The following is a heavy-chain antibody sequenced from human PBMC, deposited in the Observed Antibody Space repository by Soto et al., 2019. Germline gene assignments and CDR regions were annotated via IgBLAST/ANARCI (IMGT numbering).Heavy chain of an antibody. Sequence: QVQLVQSGAEVKKPGASVKVSCKASGYTFTNYAMHWVRQAPGQRPEWMGWINAGNGNTKFSQRFQGRVTITRDTSANIAYMELSSLTSEDTAVYYCARAGFCSTPSCSDAFDIWGQGTMVTVSS. V-gene: IGHV1-3*01. CDR2: INAGNGNT. CDR3: ARAGFCSTPSCSDAFDI. J-gene: IGHJ3*02. CDR1: GYTFTNYA. D-gene: IGHD2-2*01.